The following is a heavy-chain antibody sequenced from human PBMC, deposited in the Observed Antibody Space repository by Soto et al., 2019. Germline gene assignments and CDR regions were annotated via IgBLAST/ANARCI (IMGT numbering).Heavy chain of an antibody. J-gene: IGHJ3*02. Sequence: GGSLRLSCAASGFTFSSYAMIWVRQAPGKGLEWVSAISGSGGSTYYADSVKGRFTISRDNSKNTLYLQMNSLRAEDTAVYYCATRPNSSGYRFSAFDIWGQGTMVTVSS. V-gene: IGHV3-23*01. CDR1: GFTFSSYA. D-gene: IGHD3-22*01. CDR2: ISGSGGST. CDR3: ATRPNSSGYRFSAFDI.